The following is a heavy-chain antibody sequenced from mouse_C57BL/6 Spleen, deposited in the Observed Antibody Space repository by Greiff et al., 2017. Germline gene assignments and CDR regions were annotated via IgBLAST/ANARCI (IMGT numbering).Heavy chain of an antibody. D-gene: IGHD2-5*01. CDR1: GYTFTSYW. V-gene: IGHV1-53*01. CDR2: INPSNGGT. Sequence: QVQLQQPGTELVKPGASVKLSCKASGYTFTSYWMHWVKQRPGQGLEWIGNINPSNGGTNYNEKFKSKATLTVDKSSSTAYMQLSSLTSEDSSVYYCARGGAYYSNYDPMDYWGQRASVSLSS. CDR3: ARGGAYYSNYDPMDY. J-gene: IGHJ4*01.